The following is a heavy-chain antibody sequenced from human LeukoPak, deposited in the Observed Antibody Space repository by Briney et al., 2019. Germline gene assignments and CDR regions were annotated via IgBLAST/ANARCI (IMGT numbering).Heavy chain of an antibody. CDR1: GFTFSSYG. CDR3: ARRGGGYYAWAFDI. V-gene: IGHV3-30*02. J-gene: IGHJ3*02. D-gene: IGHD3-22*01. Sequence: PGGSLRLSCAASGFTFSSYGMHWVRQAPGKGLEWVAYIRYDGSNKYYEDSMKGRFTISRDNAKNTLYLQMNSLRAEDTAVYYCARRGGGYYAWAFDIWGQGTMVTVSS. CDR2: IRYDGSNK.